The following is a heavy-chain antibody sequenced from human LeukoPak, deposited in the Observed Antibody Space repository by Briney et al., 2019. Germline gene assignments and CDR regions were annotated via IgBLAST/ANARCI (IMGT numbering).Heavy chain of an antibody. D-gene: IGHD1-26*01. J-gene: IGHJ4*02. CDR3: ARDRYSGSYLAY. CDR2: INHSGST. CDR1: GGSFSGYY. Sequence: SETLSLTCAVYGGSFSGYYWSWIGQPPGKGLEWIGEINHSGSTNYNPSLKSRVTISVDTSKNQFSLKLSSVTAADTAVYYCARDRYSGSYLAYWGQGTLVTVSS. V-gene: IGHV4-34*01.